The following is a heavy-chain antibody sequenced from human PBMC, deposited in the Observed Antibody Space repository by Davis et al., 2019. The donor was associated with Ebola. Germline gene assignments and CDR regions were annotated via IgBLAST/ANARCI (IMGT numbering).Heavy chain of an antibody. Sequence: SETLSLTCTVSGGSISSYYWSWIRQPPGKGLEWIGYIYYSGSTNYNPSLKSRVTISVDTSKNHFSLKVSSVTAADTAVYYCARSGGVTPYYFDYWGQGTLVTVSS. CDR3: ARSGGVTPYYFDY. CDR2: IYYSGST. D-gene: IGHD3-16*01. CDR1: GGSISSYY. J-gene: IGHJ4*02. V-gene: IGHV4-59*01.